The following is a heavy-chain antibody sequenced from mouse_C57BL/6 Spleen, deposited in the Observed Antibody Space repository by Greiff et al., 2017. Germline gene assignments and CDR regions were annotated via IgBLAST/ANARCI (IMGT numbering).Heavy chain of an antibody. CDR1: GYTFTDYN. D-gene: IGHD2-1*01. CDR3: ARGYGTLFAY. V-gene: IGHV1-22*01. J-gene: IGHJ3*01. CDR2: INPNNGGT. Sequence: VQLKESGPELVKPGASVKMSCKASGYTFTDYNMHWVKQSHGKSLEWIGYINPNNGGTSYNQKFKGKATLTVNKSSSTAYMELRSLTSEDSAVYYCARGYGTLFAYWGQGTLVTVSA.